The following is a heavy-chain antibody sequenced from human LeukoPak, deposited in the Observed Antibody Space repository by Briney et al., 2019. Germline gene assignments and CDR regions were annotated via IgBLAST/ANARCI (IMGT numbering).Heavy chain of an antibody. CDR3: AGGSIVGAPHFDY. V-gene: IGHV4-4*07. J-gene: IGHJ4*02. CDR1: GGSISSYH. CDR2: IYTSGST. Sequence: ASETLSLTCTVSGGSISSYHWSWIRQPAGKGLEWIERIYTSGSTNYNPSLKSRVTKSIDTSKNQFSLKLSSVTAADAAVYYCAGGSIVGAPHFDYWGQGILVTVSS. D-gene: IGHD1-26*01.